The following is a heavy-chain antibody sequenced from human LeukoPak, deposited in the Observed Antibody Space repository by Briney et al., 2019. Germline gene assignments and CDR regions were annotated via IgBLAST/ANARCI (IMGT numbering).Heavy chain of an antibody. Sequence: PSESLSLTCTVPGGSVRSGSYYWSWVRQPPGRGLEWIGYIYYSGSTNYNPSLKSRVTISVDTSKNQFSLKLSFVTAADTAVYYCARDEGYCSGGSCYSEAFDIWGQGTMVTVSS. D-gene: IGHD2-15*01. J-gene: IGHJ3*02. CDR1: GGSVRSGSYY. CDR2: IYYSGST. CDR3: ARDEGYCSGGSCYSEAFDI. V-gene: IGHV4-61*01.